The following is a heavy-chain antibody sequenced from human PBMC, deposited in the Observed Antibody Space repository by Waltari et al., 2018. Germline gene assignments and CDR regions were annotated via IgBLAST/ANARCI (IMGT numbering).Heavy chain of an antibody. V-gene: IGHV3-7*01. CDR1: GFTFSNYL. CDR3: ARGRATNDY. CDR2: IKQDGSEK. J-gene: IGHJ4*02. Sequence: EVQLVESGGGLVQPGGSLRLSCAASGFTFSNYLMTWVRQAPGKGVEGVANIKQDGSEKYYGDSVQGRVTISRDNAKNSLYLQMNSLRAEDTAVYYCARGRATNDYWGQGTLVTVSS.